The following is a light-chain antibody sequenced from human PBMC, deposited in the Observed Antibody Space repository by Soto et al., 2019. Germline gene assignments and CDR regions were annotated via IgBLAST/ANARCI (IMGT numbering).Light chain of an antibody. V-gene: IGKV1-39*01. CDR2: AAY. J-gene: IGKJ2*01. CDR3: QQRYSTPYT. Sequence: DIQMTQSPSSLSASVGDRVTCAYRASQSIGAYFNGYQRQPGKATQLLIYAAYNLQSGVPLRFSGSGSGTDFTLSISSLQPEDFATYYCQQRYSTPYTFGQGTKVEIK. CDR1: QSIGAY.